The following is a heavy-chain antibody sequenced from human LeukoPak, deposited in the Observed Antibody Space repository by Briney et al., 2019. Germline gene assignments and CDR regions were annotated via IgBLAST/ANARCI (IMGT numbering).Heavy chain of an antibody. V-gene: IGHV1-2*02. Sequence: ASVKVSCKASGYTFNDYYMHWVRQAPGQGLEWMGWINPNSGGTDYAQKFQGRVTLTRDTSISTIYMELTSLRSDDTAFYYCAREIDYYASESDFPYPHPWGQGTLVIVSS. CDR3: AREIDYYASESDFPYPHP. CDR1: GYTFNDYY. D-gene: IGHD3-10*01. J-gene: IGHJ5*02. CDR2: INPNSGGT.